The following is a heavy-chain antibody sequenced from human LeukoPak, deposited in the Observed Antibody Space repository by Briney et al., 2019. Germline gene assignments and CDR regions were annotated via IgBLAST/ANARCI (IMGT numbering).Heavy chain of an antibody. J-gene: IGHJ6*02. CDR3: AKAFAH. CDR1: GFTFSSYG. V-gene: IGHV3-30*18. D-gene: IGHD3-10*01. CDR2: ISYDGSNK. Sequence: PGGSLRLSCAASGFTFSSYGMHWVRQAPGKGLEWVAVISYDGSNKYYADSVKGRFTISRDNSKNTLYLQMNSLRAEDTAVYYCAKAFAHWGQGTTVTVSS.